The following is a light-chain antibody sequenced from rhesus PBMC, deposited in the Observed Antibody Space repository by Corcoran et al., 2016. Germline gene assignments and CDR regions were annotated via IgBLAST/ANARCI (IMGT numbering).Light chain of an antibody. CDR2: QAS. V-gene: IGKV1-74*01. CDR1: ENVNNY. Sequence: DIQMTQSPSSLSASVGDRVTITCRASENVNNYLNWHQQKPGRAPKLLIYQASTLQSGVPSRFSGSGSGKDYTFTISGLKPEDVATYYCQHAFGVPYSFGQGTKVEIK. CDR3: QHAFGVPYS. J-gene: IGKJ2*01.